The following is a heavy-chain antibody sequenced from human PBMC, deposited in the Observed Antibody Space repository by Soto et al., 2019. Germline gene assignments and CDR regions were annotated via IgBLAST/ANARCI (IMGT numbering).Heavy chain of an antibody. CDR2: ISYDGSNK. Sequence: PGGSLRLSCAASGFTFSSYAMHWVRQAPGRGLELLAVISYDGSNKYYADSVKGRFTISRDNSKNSLYLQMNSLRAEDTAVYYCARDSYYYDSSGYYPYWGQGT. J-gene: IGHJ4*02. CDR1: GFTFSSYA. V-gene: IGHV3-30-3*01. CDR3: ARDSYYYDSSGYYPY. D-gene: IGHD3-22*01.